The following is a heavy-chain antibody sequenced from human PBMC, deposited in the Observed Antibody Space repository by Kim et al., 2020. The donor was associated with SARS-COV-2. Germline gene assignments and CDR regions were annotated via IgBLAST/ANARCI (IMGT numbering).Heavy chain of an antibody. CDR1: GFTFSSYS. CDR2: ISSSSSYI. J-gene: IGHJ4*02. Sequence: GGSLRLSCAASGFTFSSYSMNWVRQAPGKGLEWVSSISSSSSYIYYADSVKGRFTISRDNAKNSLYLQMNSLRAEDTAVYYCARAPHYYDSGLGDYWGRGTLVTVSS. D-gene: IGHD3-22*01. CDR3: ARAPHYYDSGLGDY. V-gene: IGHV3-21*01.